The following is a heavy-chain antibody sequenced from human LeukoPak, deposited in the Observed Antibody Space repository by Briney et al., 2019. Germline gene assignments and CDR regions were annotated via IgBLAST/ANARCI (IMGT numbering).Heavy chain of an antibody. CDR1: GYTFSGYY. V-gene: IGHV1-2*02. Sequence: ASVTVSCKASGYTFSGYYIHWVRQAPGQGLEGMGWIYPNSGGTSYAQKFQGRVTMTRGTSINTAYMELSRLRSDDTAVYYCAKQTTHYYFDYWGQGTLVTVSS. CDR2: IYPNSGGT. D-gene: IGHD4-17*01. CDR3: AKQTTHYYFDY. J-gene: IGHJ4*02.